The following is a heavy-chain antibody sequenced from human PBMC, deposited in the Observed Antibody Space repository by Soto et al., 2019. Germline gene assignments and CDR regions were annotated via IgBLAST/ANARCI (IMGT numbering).Heavy chain of an antibody. Sequence: GGSLRLSCAASGFTFSDHYMDWVRQAPGKGLEWVGRTRNKANSYTTEYAASVKGRFTISRDDSKNSLYLQMNGLKTGDTAVYYCARAHINYGSGSYYHYYYGMDVWGQGTTVTVSS. CDR1: GFTFSDHY. J-gene: IGHJ6*02. V-gene: IGHV3-72*01. CDR3: ARAHINYGSGSYYHYYYGMDV. D-gene: IGHD3-10*01. CDR2: TRNKANSYTT.